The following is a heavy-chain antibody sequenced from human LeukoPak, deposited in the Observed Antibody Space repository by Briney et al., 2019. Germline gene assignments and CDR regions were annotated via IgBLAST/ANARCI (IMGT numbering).Heavy chain of an antibody. CDR1: GGSISSGGYY. CDR2: IYYSGST. Sequence: PSETLSLTCTVSGGSISSGGYYWSWIRQHPGKGLEWIGYIYYSGSTNYNPSLKSRVTISVDTSKNQFSLKLSSVTAADTAVYYCARDYYDSSGFDPWGQGTLVTVSS. V-gene: IGHV4-31*03. CDR3: ARDYYDSSGFDP. J-gene: IGHJ5*02. D-gene: IGHD3-22*01.